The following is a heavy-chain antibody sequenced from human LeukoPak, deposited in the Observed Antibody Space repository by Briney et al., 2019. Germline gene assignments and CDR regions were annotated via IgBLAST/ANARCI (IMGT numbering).Heavy chain of an antibody. D-gene: IGHD1-26*01. Sequence: SETLSLTCTVSGGSIISYYWSWIRQSPQKGLEWIAYIHSSGKTNYNPSLKSRVTISVDTSKNQFSLKVTSMTAADTGVYYCTRSSPGIVGAADFWGQGTLVTVSS. J-gene: IGHJ4*02. V-gene: IGHV4-59*01. CDR3: TRSSPGIVGAADF. CDR2: IHSSGKT. CDR1: GGSIISYY.